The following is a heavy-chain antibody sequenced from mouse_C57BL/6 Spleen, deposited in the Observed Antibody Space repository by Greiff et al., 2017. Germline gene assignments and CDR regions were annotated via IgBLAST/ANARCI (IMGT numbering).Heavy chain of an antibody. V-gene: IGHV1-59*01. CDR1: GYTFTSYW. CDR2: IDPSDSYT. D-gene: IGHD3-3*01. J-gene: IGHJ3*01. Sequence: QVQLQQPGAELVRPGTSVKLSCKASGYTFTSYWMHWVKQRPGQGLEWIGVIDPSDSYTNYNQKFKGKATLTVDTSSSTAYMQLSSLTSEDSSVYYCARDLGAYWGQGTLVTVSA. CDR3: ARDLGAY.